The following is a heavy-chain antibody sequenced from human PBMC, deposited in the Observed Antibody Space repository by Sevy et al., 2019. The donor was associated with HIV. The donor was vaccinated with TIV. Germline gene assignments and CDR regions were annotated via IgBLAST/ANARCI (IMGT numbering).Heavy chain of an antibody. J-gene: IGHJ6*02. CDR2: ISSSSSYI. Sequence: GGSLRLSCAASGFTFSSYSMNWVRQAPGKGLEWVSSISSSSSYIYYAHSVKGRFTISRDNAKNSLYLQMDSLRAEDTAVYYCAGDREPQLVGYYYYYYGMDVWGQGTTVTVSS. V-gene: IGHV3-21*01. D-gene: IGHD6-13*01. CDR3: AGDREPQLVGYYYYYYGMDV. CDR1: GFTFSSYS.